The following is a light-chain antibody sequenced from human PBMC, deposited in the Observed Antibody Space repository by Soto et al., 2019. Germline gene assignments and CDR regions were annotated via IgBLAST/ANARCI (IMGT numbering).Light chain of an antibody. CDR1: QSVAGSY. Sequence: EIMLTQSPVTLSLSPGEGATLSCRASQSVAGSYLAWYQQKPGRTPRLLIYGVSSRATGIPDRFSGSGSGTDFTLTISRLEPEDFAVYYCQQYDSSPRTFGQGTKVDIK. CDR3: QQYDSSPRT. J-gene: IGKJ1*01. V-gene: IGKV3-20*01. CDR2: GVS.